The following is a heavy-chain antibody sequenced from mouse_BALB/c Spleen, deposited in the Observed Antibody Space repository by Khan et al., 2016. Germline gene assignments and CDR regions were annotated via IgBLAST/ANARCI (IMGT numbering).Heavy chain of an antibody. D-gene: IGHD1-1*01. J-gene: IGHJ2*01. CDR2: IDPANGNT. V-gene: IGHV14-3*02. Sequence: VQLQQSGAELVKPGASVKLSCTASGFNIKDTFMHWVKQRPEQGLEWIGRIDPANGNTRYDPKFQGKATITADQSSNTAYLQLSSLTSEDTAVYYCARRGPIYYYGSTYGYWGQGTTLTVSS. CDR3: ARRGPIYYYGSTYGY. CDR1: GFNIKDTF.